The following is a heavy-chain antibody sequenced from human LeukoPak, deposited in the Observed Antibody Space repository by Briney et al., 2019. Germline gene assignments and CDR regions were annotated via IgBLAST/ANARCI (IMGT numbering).Heavy chain of an antibody. D-gene: IGHD6-13*01. J-gene: IGHJ4*02. CDR1: GITFSSYV. Sequence: GRSLRLSCAASGITFSSYVMHWVRQAPGKGLEWVAVISYDGSNKYYADSVKGRFTISRDNSKNTLYLQMNSLRAEDTAVYYCAKDRDSSSWYLDYWGQGTLVTVSS. CDR3: AKDRDSSSWYLDY. V-gene: IGHV3-30*18. CDR2: ISYDGSNK.